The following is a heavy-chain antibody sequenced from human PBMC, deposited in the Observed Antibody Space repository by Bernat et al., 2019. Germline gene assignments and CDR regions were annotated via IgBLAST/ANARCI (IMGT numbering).Heavy chain of an antibody. D-gene: IGHD5-18*01. CDR3: ARGSRDVDTALAPLRDSMGVDP. V-gene: IGHV3-33*01. CDR1: GFTFSSYG. CDR2: IWYDGSNK. J-gene: IGHJ5*02. Sequence: QVQLVESGGGVVQPGRSLRLSCAASGFTFSSYGMHWVRQAPGKGLEWVAVIWYDGSNKYYADSVKGRFTISRDNSKNTLYLQINSLRVEDTAMYYCARGSRDVDTALAPLRDSMGVDPWGQGTLGTVSS.